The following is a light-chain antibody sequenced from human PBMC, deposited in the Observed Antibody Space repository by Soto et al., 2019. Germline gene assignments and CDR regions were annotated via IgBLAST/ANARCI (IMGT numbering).Light chain of an antibody. V-gene: IGKV3-20*01. CDR1: QSVSSIY. J-gene: IGKJ1*01. CDR2: GSS. CDR3: QQYVSSSWT. Sequence: EIVLTQSPGTLSLSPGERATLSCRASQSVSSIYLAWYQHKPGQAPRLLLYGSSSRATGIPDRFSGSGSGTDSTLTLSRLEPEDFALYYCQQYVSSSWTFGRGPTVEIK.